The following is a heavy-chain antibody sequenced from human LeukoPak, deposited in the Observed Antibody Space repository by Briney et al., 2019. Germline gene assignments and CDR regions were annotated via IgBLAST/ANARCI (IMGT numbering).Heavy chain of an antibody. J-gene: IGHJ4*02. D-gene: IGHD6-6*01. CDR3: ARAPAYSSSAILDFFHY. Sequence: ASVKVSCRASGYTFTGYYIHWVRQAPGQGLEGIGWIDPNSGGTNYAQKFQDRVTMTGDPSISTAYMEVRGLRSDDTAVFYCARAPAYSSSAILDFFHYWGQGTLVTVSS. CDR1: GYTFTGYY. V-gene: IGHV1-2*02. CDR2: IDPNSGGT.